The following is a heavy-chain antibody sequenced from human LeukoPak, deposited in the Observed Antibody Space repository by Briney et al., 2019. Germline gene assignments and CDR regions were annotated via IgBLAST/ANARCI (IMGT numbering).Heavy chain of an antibody. Sequence: PGGALRLSCAASGFTFRSYEMNWVRQAPGKGLEWVSYISSSCCSIYYVDFVKGRFTISRDNVKNSLYLQMNSLRAEDTAVYYCAELGITMIGGVWGKGTTVTISS. D-gene: IGHD3-10*02. CDR2: ISSSCCSI. J-gene: IGHJ6*04. V-gene: IGHV3-48*03. CDR3: AELGITMIGGV. CDR1: GFTFRSYE.